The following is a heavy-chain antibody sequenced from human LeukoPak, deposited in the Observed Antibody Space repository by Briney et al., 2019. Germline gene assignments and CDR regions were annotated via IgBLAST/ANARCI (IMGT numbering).Heavy chain of an antibody. CDR1: GYTFTGYY. V-gene: IGHV1-2*02. J-gene: IGHJ6*03. D-gene: IGHD1-7*01. CDR2: INPNSGGT. CDR3: ARSVGQLELGYYYYMDV. Sequence: ASVKVSCKASGYTFTGYYMHWVRQAPGQGLEWMGWINPNSGGTNYARNFQGRVIMTRDTSISTAYMELSRLISDDTAVYYCARSVGQLELGYYYYMDVWGKGTTVTVSS.